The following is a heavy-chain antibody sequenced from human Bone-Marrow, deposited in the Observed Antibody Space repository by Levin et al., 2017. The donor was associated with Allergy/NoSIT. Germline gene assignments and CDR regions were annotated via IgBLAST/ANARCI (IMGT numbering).Heavy chain of an antibody. D-gene: IGHD5-12*01. CDR2: IYYSGNT. CDR3: ARFNGYDFDY. J-gene: IGHJ4*02. Sequence: HSQTLSLTCTVSGGSISGGGYYWRWIRQHPGKGLEWIGYIYYSGNTYYNPSLKSRVIISVVTSKNQLSLKLTSVTVADTAVYYCARFNGYDFDYWGQGTLVTVSS. V-gene: IGHV4-31*03. CDR1: GGSISGGGYY.